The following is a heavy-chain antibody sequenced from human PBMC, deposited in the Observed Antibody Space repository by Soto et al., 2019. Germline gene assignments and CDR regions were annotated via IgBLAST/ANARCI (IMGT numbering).Heavy chain of an antibody. CDR1: GYTFTTYT. CDR2: LNADNGNT. J-gene: IGHJ4*02. Sequence: ASVKVSCKASGYTFTTYTMHWVRLAPGQRPEWMGWLNADNGNTKYSQKFHGRVTITRDTSANTAYMELSTLRSEDTAVYYCARVDSSGYLGMYYFDNWGQGTQVTVSS. D-gene: IGHD3-22*01. V-gene: IGHV1-3*01. CDR3: ARVDSSGYLGMYYFDN.